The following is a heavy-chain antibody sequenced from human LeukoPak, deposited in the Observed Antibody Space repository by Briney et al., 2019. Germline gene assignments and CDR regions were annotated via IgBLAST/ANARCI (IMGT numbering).Heavy chain of an antibody. D-gene: IGHD5-24*01. Sequence: GRSLRLSCAASGFTFSSYGMHWVRQAPGKGLEWVAFIWYDGSNKYYADSVKGRFTISRDNSKNTLYLQMNSLRAEDTAVYYCANEEMATITQSLYFDYWGQGTLVTVSS. J-gene: IGHJ4*02. V-gene: IGHV3-33*06. CDR1: GFTFSSYG. CDR3: ANEEMATITQSLYFDY. CDR2: IWYDGSNK.